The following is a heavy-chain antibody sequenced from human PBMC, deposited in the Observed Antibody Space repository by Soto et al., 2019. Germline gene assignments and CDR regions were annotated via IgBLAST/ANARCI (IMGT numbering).Heavy chain of an antibody. CDR1: GFTFSSYS. Sequence: EVQLVESGGGLVKPGGSLRLSCAASGFTFSSYSMNWVRQAPGKGLEWVSSISSSSSYIYYADSVKGRFTISRDNAKNSPYLQMNSLRAEDTAVYYCARDYYDSSGYYSEIDYWGQGTLVTVSS. J-gene: IGHJ4*02. D-gene: IGHD3-22*01. CDR3: ARDYYDSSGYYSEIDY. V-gene: IGHV3-21*01. CDR2: ISSSSSYI.